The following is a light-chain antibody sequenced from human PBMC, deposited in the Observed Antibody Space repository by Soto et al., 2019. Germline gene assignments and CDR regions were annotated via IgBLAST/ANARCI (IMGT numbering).Light chain of an antibody. J-gene: IGLJ1*01. CDR1: SSDVGGYNY. V-gene: IGLV2-14*01. CDR3: SSYTRSSTYV. Sequence: QSVLTQPASVSGSPGQSITISCTGTSSDVGGYNYVSWYRQHPGRAPKLMIYDVINRPSGVFNRFSGSKFGNTASLTISGLQAEDEADYYCSSYTRSSTYVFGTGTKVTVL. CDR2: DVI.